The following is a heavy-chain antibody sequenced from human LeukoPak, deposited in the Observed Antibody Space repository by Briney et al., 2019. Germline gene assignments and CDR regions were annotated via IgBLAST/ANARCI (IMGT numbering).Heavy chain of an antibody. Sequence: PEGTLRLSCAASGFTFDDYAMHWVRQAPGKGLEWVSLISWDGGSTYYADSVKGRFTISRDNSKNSLYLQMNSLRAEDTALYYCAKDIIARTLPTVTTLNDWGQGTLVTVSS. V-gene: IGHV3-43D*03. CDR2: ISWDGGST. CDR1: GFTFDDYA. CDR3: AKDIIARTLPTVTTLND. D-gene: IGHD4-17*01. J-gene: IGHJ4*02.